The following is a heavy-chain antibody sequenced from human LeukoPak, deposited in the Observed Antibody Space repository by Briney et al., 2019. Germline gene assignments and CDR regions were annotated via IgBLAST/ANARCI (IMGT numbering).Heavy chain of an antibody. CDR3: ASTIFGVVIMSFYFDY. CDR1: GGSISSSSYY. CDR2: IYYSGST. D-gene: IGHD3-3*01. V-gene: IGHV4-39*01. J-gene: IGHJ4*02. Sequence: KPSETLSLTCTVSGGSISSSSYYWGWIRQPPGKGLEWIGSIYYSGSTYYDPSLKSRVTMSVDTSKNQFSLKLSSVTAADTAVYYCASTIFGVVIMSFYFDYWGQGTLVTVSS.